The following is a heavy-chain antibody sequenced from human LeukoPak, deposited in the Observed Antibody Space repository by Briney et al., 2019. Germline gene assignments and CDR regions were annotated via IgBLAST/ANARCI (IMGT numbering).Heavy chain of an antibody. D-gene: IGHD3-16*02. CDR2: IHTSGST. CDR1: GGSISSYY. CDR3: AREYDYVWGSYRRNSAFDI. Sequence: PSETLSLTCTVSGGSISSYYWSWIRQPAGKGLEWIGRIHTSGSTNYNPSLKSRVTMSVDTSKNQFSLKLNSVTAADTAVYYCAREYDYVWGSYRRNSAFDIWGQGTMVTVSS. J-gene: IGHJ3*02. V-gene: IGHV4-4*07.